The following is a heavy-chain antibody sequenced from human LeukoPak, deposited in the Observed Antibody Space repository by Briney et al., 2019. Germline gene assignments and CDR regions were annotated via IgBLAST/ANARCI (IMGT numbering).Heavy chain of an antibody. J-gene: IGHJ5*02. Sequence: SVKVSCKASGGTFSSYAISWVRQAPGQGLEWMGGIIPIFGTANYAQKFQGRVTITADESTSTAYMELSSLRSEDTAVYYCAREKSDFWSGYPEFETDGFAPWGQGPLVPVSS. V-gene: IGHV1-69*01. D-gene: IGHD3-3*01. CDR2: IIPIFGTA. CDR1: GGTFSSYA. CDR3: AREKSDFWSGYPEFETDGFAP.